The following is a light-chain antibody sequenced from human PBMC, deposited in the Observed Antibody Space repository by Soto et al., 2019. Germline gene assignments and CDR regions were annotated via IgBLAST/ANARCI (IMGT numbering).Light chain of an antibody. V-gene: IGLV2-14*01. J-gene: IGLJ1*01. CDR1: SSDVGGYNY. Sequence: QSALTQPASVSGSPGQSITISCTGTSSDVGGYNYVSWYQQHPGIAPKLLIYGVTXRPSXVSTRFXGSKSGNTASLTISGLQAEDEADYHCSSYTSASTLLYLFGTGTKVTVL. CDR2: GVT. CDR3: SSYTSASTLLYL.